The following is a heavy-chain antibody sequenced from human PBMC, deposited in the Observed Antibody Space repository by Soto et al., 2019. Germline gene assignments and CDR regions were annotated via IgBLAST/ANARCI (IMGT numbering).Heavy chain of an antibody. V-gene: IGHV1-8*01. CDR3: ARSRPLMVDGSSYYYYYGMDV. CDR2: MNPNSGNT. CDR1: GYTFTSYD. J-gene: IGHJ6*02. D-gene: IGHD2-8*01. Sequence: ASVKVSCKASGYTFTSYDINWVRQATGQGLEWMGWMNPNSGNTGYAQKFQGRVTITRDTSASTAYMELSSLRSEDTAVYYCARSRPLMVDGSSYYYYYGMDVWGQGPTVTVS.